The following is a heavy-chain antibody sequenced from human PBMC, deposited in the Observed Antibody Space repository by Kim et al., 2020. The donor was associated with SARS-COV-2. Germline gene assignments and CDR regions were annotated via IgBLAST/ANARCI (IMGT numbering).Heavy chain of an antibody. D-gene: IGHD5-12*01. CDR3: ARAATSYYYNMDV. CDR2: TYYSGNT. J-gene: IGHJ6*02. V-gene: IGHV4-30-4*08. Sequence: SETLSLTCTVSGGSISSGGYYWSWVRQPPGKGLEWIGYTYYSGNTYYNQSLKSRVTISVDVSKNQFFLILSSVTAADTAVYYCARAATSYYYNMDVWGQG. CDR1: GGSISSGGYY.